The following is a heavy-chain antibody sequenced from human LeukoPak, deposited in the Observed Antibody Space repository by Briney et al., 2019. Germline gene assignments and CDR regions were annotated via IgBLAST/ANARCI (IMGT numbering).Heavy chain of an antibody. CDR2: IYYSGST. CDR3: ARPNNSGSYNGAFDI. V-gene: IGHV4-61*01. D-gene: IGHD1-26*01. J-gene: IGHJ3*02. Sequence: PSQTLSLTCTVSGGSISSGSYYWSWIRQPPGKGLEWIGYIYYSGSTNYDPSLKSRVTISVDTSKNQFSLKLSSVTAADTAVYYCARPNNSGSYNGAFDIWGQGTMVTVSS. CDR1: GGSISSGSYY.